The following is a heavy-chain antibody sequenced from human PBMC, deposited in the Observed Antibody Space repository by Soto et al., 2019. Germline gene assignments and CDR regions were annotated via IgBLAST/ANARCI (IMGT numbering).Heavy chain of an antibody. CDR1: GFTVTNKY. J-gene: IGHJ3*02. V-gene: IGHV3-53*01. CDR3: ARGNAAAGTTAFHI. D-gene: IGHD6-13*01. Sequence: HPGGSLILSCAASGFTVTNKYMTWVRQAPGRGLEWVSVIYSGGSTSYADSVKGRFTISRDNSKNTLYLQMNSLRVEDTAVYYCARGNAAAGTTAFHIWGQGTMVTVSS. CDR2: IYSGGST.